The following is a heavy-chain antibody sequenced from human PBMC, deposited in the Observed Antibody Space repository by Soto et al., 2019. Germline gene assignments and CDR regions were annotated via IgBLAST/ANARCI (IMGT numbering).Heavy chain of an antibody. CDR2: ISGSGGST. CDR1: GFTFSSYA. CDR3: AKVETGNYGYYYCGMDV. J-gene: IGHJ6*02. Sequence: PGGSLRLSCAASGFTFSSYAMSWVRQAPGQGLEWVSAISGSGGSTYYADSVKGRFTISRDNSKNTLYLQMKSLRAEDTAVYYXAKVETGNYGYYYCGMDVWGQGTTVTV. V-gene: IGHV3-23*01. D-gene: IGHD1-7*01.